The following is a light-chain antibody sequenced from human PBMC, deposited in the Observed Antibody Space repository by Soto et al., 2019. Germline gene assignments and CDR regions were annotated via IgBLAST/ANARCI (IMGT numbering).Light chain of an antibody. J-gene: IGLJ1*01. Sequence: QSVLTQPASVSGSPGQSITISCTGTASDVGDYDYVSWYQQHPGKAPKLMISDVSDRPSGVSNRFSGSKSGNTASLTISGLQAEDEAVYSCSSYTSSGTLLFGTGTKLTVL. CDR2: DVS. V-gene: IGLV2-14*03. CDR3: SSYTSSGTLL. CDR1: ASDVGDYDY.